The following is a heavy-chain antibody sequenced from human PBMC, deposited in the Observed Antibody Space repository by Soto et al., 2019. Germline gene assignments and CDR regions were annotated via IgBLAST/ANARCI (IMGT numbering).Heavy chain of an antibody. V-gene: IGHV1-2*06. J-gene: IGHJ5*02. D-gene: IGHD1-26*01. CDR3: ARHGRIVTVNWFDP. CDR1: GYIFTHFY. Sequence: GASVKVSCKASGYIFTHFYIHWVRRAPGQGLEWMGLINPKSGETHYSQKFRGRVSLTRDTSTNTANMELTTLKVSSVTAADTAIYYCARHGRIVTVNWFDPWGQGTLVTVSS. CDR2: INPKSGET.